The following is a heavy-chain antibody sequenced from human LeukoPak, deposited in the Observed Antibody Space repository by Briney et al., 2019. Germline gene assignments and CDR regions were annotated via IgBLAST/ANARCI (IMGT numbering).Heavy chain of an antibody. D-gene: IGHD3-22*01. J-gene: IGHJ4*02. CDR1: GFTFDDYG. Sequence: GGSLRLSCAASGFTFDDYGMSWVRQAPGKGLEWVSGINWNGGSTGYADSVKGRFTISRDNAKNSLYLQMNSPRAEDTALYYCARDSVGYDSSGTRRRLYYFDYWGQGTLVTVSS. CDR3: ARDSVGYDSSGTRRRLYYFDY. CDR2: INWNGGST. V-gene: IGHV3-20*04.